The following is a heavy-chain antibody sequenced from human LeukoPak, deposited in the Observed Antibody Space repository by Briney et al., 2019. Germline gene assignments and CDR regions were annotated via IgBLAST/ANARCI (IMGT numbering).Heavy chain of an antibody. CDR3: VRDDGYYYGSGSYYRH. V-gene: IGHV3-74*01. Sequence: GGSLRLSCAASGFTIRSYWMHWVRQTPGKGLVWVSHISGDESRTTYADSVQGRFTISRDNGKNTLYLQMNSLRVEDTAVYYCVRDDGYYYGSGSYYRHWGQGTLVTVSS. CDR2: ISGDESRT. CDR1: GFTIRSYW. J-gene: IGHJ4*02. D-gene: IGHD3-10*01.